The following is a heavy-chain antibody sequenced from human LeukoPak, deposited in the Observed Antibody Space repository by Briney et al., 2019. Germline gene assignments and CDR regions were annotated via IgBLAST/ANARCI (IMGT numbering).Heavy chain of an antibody. CDR3: ASPRVVAAAATPPPDY. CDR1: GLTFSTYS. CDR2: ISSSSSTI. V-gene: IGHV3-48*02. Sequence: GGSLRLSCAASGLTFSTYSMNWVRQAPGKGLEWISYISSSSSTIYYADSVRGRFTISRDNAKNSLYLQMNSLRDEDTAVYYCASPRVVAAAATPPPDYWGQGTLVTVSS. D-gene: IGHD2-15*01. J-gene: IGHJ4*02.